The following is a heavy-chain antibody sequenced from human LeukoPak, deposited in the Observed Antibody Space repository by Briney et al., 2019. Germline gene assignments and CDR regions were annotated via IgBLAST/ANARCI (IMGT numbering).Heavy chain of an antibody. V-gene: IGHV3-21*01. CDR1: GFTFSSYN. Sequence: GESLRLSCAASGFTFSSYNMNWVRQAPGKGLEWVSSISSSSSYIYYADSVKGRFTISRHNAKNSLYLQMNSLRAEDTAVYYCARGEVHYYGSGSDYWGQRTLVTVSS. J-gene: IGHJ4*02. CDR3: ARGEVHYYGSGSDY. D-gene: IGHD3-10*01. CDR2: ISSSSSYI.